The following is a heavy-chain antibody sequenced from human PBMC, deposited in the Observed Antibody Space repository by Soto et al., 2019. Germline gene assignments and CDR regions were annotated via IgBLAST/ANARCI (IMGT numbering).Heavy chain of an antibody. Sequence: ASVKVSCKASGYTFSSYAMHWVRQAHGQRLEWVGWINVGNGNTNYSQKYQGRVTITRDITASTAYKDQSSLRSEDTAVYYCARGIAPYYYGSGSYLDYWG. V-gene: IGHV1-3*01. D-gene: IGHD3-10*01. J-gene: IGHJ4*01. CDR1: GYTFSSYA. CDR3: ARGIAPYYYGSGSYLDY. CDR2: INVGNGNT.